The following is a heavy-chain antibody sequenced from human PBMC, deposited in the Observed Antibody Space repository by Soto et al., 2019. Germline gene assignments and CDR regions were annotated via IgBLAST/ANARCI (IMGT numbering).Heavy chain of an antibody. Sequence: ASVEVSCKASGYTFPSYGISWVRQAPGQGLEWMGWISAYNGNTNYAQKLQGRVTMTTDTSTSTAYMELRSLRSDDTAVYYCARDLYYYDSSGYSHFDYWGQGTLVTVSS. CDR3: ARDLYYYDSSGYSHFDY. V-gene: IGHV1-18*01. CDR1: GYTFPSYG. D-gene: IGHD3-22*01. J-gene: IGHJ4*02. CDR2: ISAYNGNT.